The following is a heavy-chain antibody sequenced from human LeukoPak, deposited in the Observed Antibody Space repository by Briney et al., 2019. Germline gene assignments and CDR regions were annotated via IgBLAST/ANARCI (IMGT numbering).Heavy chain of an antibody. V-gene: IGHV4-4*07. J-gene: IGHJ3*02. CDR2: IYTSGST. CDR1: GGSISSYY. CDR3: ARFRRDSSGWYGSKYDAFDI. D-gene: IGHD6-19*01. Sequence: SETLSLTCTVSGGSISSYYWSWIRQPAGKGLEWIGRIYTSGSTNYNPSLKSRATISVDTSKNQFSLKLSSVTAADTAVYYCARFRRDSSGWYGSKYDAFDIWGQGTMATVSS.